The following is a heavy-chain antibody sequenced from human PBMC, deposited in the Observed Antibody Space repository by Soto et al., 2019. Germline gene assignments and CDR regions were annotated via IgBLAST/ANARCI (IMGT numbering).Heavy chain of an antibody. CDR2: INPSGGST. J-gene: IGHJ5*02. CDR1: GYTFASCY. CDR3: ARDPDYGDYWNWFDP. D-gene: IGHD4-17*01. Sequence: ASVEVSCKASGYTFASCYRRWVRQAPGQGLEWMGIINPSGGSTSYAQKFQGRVTMTRDTSTSTVYMELSSLRSEDTAVYYCARDPDYGDYWNWFDPWGQGTLVTVSS. V-gene: IGHV1-46*01.